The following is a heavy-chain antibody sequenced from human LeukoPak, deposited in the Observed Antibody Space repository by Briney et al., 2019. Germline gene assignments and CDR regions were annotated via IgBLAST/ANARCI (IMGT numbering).Heavy chain of an antibody. CDR2: IYTSGST. V-gene: IGHV4-61*02. J-gene: IGHJ2*01. D-gene: IGHD1-26*01. CDR3: ARVLGGATIGPDL. Sequence: SQTLSLTCTVPGGSISSGSYYWSWIRQPAGKGLEWIGRIYTSGSTNYNPSLKSRVTISVDTSKNQFSLKLSSVTAADTAVYYCARVLGGATIGPDLWGRGTLVTVSS. CDR1: GGSISSGSYY.